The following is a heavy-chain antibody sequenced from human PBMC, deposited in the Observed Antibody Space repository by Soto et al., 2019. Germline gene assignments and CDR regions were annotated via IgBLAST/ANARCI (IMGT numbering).Heavy chain of an antibody. Sequence: GGSLRLSCAASGFTLSSYGMHWVRQAPGKGLEWVAVIWYDGSNKYYADSVKGRFTISRDNSKNTLYLQMNSLRAEDTAVYYCARDSRRGSSTSSSMDVWGQGTTVTVSS. CDR3: ARDSRRGSSTSSSMDV. V-gene: IGHV3-33*01. J-gene: IGHJ6*02. CDR2: IWYDGSNK. CDR1: GFTLSSYG. D-gene: IGHD2-2*01.